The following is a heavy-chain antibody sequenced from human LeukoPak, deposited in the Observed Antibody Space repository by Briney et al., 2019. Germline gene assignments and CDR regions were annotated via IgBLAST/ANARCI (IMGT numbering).Heavy chain of an antibody. Sequence: GGSLRLSCAASGFTFSDYYMSWIRQAPGKGLEWVAFIRYDGSNKYYADSVKGRFTISRDNSKNTLYLQMNSLRAEDTAVYYCAKGPIAAAAPFDYWGQGTLVTVSS. V-gene: IGHV3-30*02. J-gene: IGHJ4*02. D-gene: IGHD6-13*01. CDR3: AKGPIAAAAPFDY. CDR2: IRYDGSNK. CDR1: GFTFSDYY.